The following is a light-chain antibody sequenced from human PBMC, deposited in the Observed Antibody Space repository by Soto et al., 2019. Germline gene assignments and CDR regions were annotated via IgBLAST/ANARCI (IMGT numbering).Light chain of an antibody. CDR3: QHYNTYST. Sequence: DIQMTQSPSTLSASVGDRVTITCRASQSIGTWLAWYQQKPGKAPNLLIYKASTLEIGVPSRFSGSGSGTEFTLTISSLQPDDFATYYCQHYNTYSTFGQGTKVEIK. CDR2: KAS. CDR1: QSIGTW. V-gene: IGKV1-5*03. J-gene: IGKJ1*01.